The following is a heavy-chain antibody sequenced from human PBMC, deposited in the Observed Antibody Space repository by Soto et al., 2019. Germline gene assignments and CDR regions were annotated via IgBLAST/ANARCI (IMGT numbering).Heavy chain of an antibody. V-gene: IGHV4-34*01. CDR3: ARSREQWLVDAFDI. D-gene: IGHD6-19*01. Sequence: QVQVQQWGAGLLKSSETLSLTCAVYGGSFSGYYWSWIRQSPGKGLVWIGEVNPTGSTKYNPSLKSRVTISVDTSKNQFSLNLNSVTAADTALYYCARSREQWLVDAFDIWGQGTMVTVSS. J-gene: IGHJ3*02. CDR1: GGSFSGYY. CDR2: VNPTGST.